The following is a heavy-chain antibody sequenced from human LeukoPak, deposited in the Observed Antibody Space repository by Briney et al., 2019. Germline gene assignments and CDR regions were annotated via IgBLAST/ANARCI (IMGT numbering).Heavy chain of an antibody. J-gene: IGHJ4*02. CDR2: ISYDGSNK. CDR3: ANLPSY. V-gene: IGHV3-30*18. D-gene: IGHD2-2*01. Sequence: PGRSLRLSCAASGFTFSSYDIHWVRQAPGKGLEWVAVISYDGSNKFYADSVKGRFTISRDNSKNTLSLQMNSLRAEDTAVYYCANLPSYWGQGTLVTVSS. CDR1: GFTFSSYD.